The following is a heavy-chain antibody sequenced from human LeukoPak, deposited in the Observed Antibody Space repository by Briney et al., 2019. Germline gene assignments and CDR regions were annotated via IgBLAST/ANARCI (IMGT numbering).Heavy chain of an antibody. CDR1: GGTFSSYA. V-gene: IGHV1-69*05. CDR3: ARDLYYYDSSGSAGFDY. J-gene: IGHJ4*02. D-gene: IGHD3-22*01. CDR2: IIPIFGTA. Sequence: SVKVSCKASGGTFSSYAISWVRQAPGQGLEWMGGIIPIFGTANYAQKFQGRVTMTTDTSTSTAYMELRSLRSDDTAVYYCARDLYYYDSSGSAGFDYWGQGTLVTVSS.